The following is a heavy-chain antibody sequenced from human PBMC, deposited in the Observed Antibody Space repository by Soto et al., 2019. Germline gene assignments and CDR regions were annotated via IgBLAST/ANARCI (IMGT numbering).Heavy chain of an antibody. CDR2: IYCSGST. J-gene: IGHJ5*02. Sequence: ASEILALTYAFGCGSITNYYWSWIQQPPGKGLERIGYIYCSGSTNYNPSLKSRVTISVDTSKNQFSLKLSSVTAADTAVYYCARVYGMSTYYYGSGSYIPSGNWFDPWGQGTLVTVS. CDR1: CGSITNYY. CDR3: ARVYGMSTYYYGSGSYIPSGNWFDP. V-gene: IGHV4-59*08. D-gene: IGHD3-10*01.